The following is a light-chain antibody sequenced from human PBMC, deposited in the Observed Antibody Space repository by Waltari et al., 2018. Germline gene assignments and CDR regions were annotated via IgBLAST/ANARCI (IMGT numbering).Light chain of an antibody. V-gene: IGKV2-40*01. J-gene: IGKJ2*01. Sequence: DIVMTQTPLSLPVTPGEPASISCASSQSLLNSDDGFTYLDWFLQKPGQSQQLLISSLSCRASGVPDRFSGTGSGSSFSLKISRVEAEDVGIYYCMQRLEFPYTFGQGTRL. CDR3: MQRLEFPYT. CDR1: QSLLNSDDGFTY. CDR2: SLS.